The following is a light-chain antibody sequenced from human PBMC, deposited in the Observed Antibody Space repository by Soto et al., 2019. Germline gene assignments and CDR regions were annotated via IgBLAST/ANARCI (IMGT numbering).Light chain of an antibody. J-gene: IGLJ1*01. Sequence: QSVLTQPASVSGSPGPAITISCTGTSSDVRGYNYVSLYQPQPGKAPKHMIYECSNRPSGVSNLFSASNSCNTASLTISRLQGEDVAYYYCTSYTSISTPYAFGTWTKVTVL. CDR2: ECS. CDR1: SSDVRGYNY. V-gene: IGLV2-14*01. CDR3: TSYTSISTPYA.